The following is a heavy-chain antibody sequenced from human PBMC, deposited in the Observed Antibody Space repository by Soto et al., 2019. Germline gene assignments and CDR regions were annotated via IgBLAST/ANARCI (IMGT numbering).Heavy chain of an antibody. V-gene: IGHV4-30-2*01. CDR3: ARALMVRGALGNWFDP. CDR1: GGSISSGGYS. Sequence: PSETLSLTCAVSGGSISSGGYSWSWIRQPPGKGLEWIGYIYHSGSTNYNPSLKSRVTISVDTSKNQFSLKLSSVTAADTAVYYCARALMVRGALGNWFDPWGQGTLVTVSS. D-gene: IGHD3-10*01. J-gene: IGHJ5*02. CDR2: IYHSGST.